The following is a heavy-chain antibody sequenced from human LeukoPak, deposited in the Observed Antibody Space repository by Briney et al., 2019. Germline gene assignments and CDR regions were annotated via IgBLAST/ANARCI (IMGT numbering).Heavy chain of an antibody. Sequence: GGSLRLSCAASGFPFSSYDMNWVRQAPGKGLEWVSYISSSGDTIFYADSVKGRFTISRDNAKNSLYLQMNSLRVEDTAVYYCARDPPSRGTRYFDYWGQGILVTVSS. CDR2: ISSSGDTI. V-gene: IGHV3-48*03. J-gene: IGHJ4*02. D-gene: IGHD3-16*01. CDR1: GFPFSSYD. CDR3: ARDPPSRGTRYFDY.